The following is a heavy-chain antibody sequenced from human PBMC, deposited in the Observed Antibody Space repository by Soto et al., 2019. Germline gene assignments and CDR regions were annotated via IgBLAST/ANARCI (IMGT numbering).Heavy chain of an antibody. CDR1: GASIGRGGYY. V-gene: IGHV4-31*03. J-gene: IGHJ4*02. D-gene: IGHD2-21*01. Sequence: QVQLQESGPGLMKPSQTLSLTCTVSGASIGRGGYYWTWIRQHPGKALEWMGHIHFSGETNYNPSLMGRLTMSIDTSTNQFSLNLAAETAADTAMYYCARDQGGDLDYWGQGTLVTVSS. CDR2: IHFSGET. CDR3: ARDQGGDLDY.